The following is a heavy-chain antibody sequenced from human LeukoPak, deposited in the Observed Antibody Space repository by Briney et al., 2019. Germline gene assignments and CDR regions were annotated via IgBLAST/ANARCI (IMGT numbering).Heavy chain of an antibody. CDR2: ISGSGGST. Sequence: GGSLRLSCAASGFTFSSYAMSWVHQAPGKGLEWVSAISGSGGSTYYADSVKGRFTISRDNSKNTLYLQMNSLRAEDTAVYYCAKAGGTPPMYYYYYGMDVWGQGTTVTVSS. CDR1: GFTFSSYA. V-gene: IGHV3-23*01. D-gene: IGHD2-15*01. CDR3: AKAGGTPPMYYYYYGMDV. J-gene: IGHJ6*02.